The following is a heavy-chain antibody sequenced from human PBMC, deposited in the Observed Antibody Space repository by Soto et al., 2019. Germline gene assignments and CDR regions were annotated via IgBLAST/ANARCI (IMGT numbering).Heavy chain of an antibody. CDR2: LNPSGGST. Sequence: ASVKVSCKASGYTFTSYYMHWVRQAPGQGLEWMGILNPSGGSTSYAQKFQGRVTMTRDTSTSTVYMELSSLRSEDTAVYYCARDREGIAVAGTGYYFDYWGQGTLVTVSS. CDR3: ARDREGIAVAGTGYYFDY. J-gene: IGHJ4*02. V-gene: IGHV1-46*01. D-gene: IGHD6-19*01. CDR1: GYTFTSYY.